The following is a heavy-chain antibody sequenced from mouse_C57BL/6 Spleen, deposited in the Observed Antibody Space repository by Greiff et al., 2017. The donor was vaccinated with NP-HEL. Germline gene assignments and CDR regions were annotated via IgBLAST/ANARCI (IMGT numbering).Heavy chain of an antibody. Sequence: VQLQQPGTELVKPGASVKLSCKASCYTFTSYWMHWVKQRPGQGLEWIGEIDPSDSYTNYNQKFKGKSTLTVDKSSSTAYMQLSSLTSEDSAVYYCARNDGFDYWGQGTTLTVSS. CDR1: CYTFTSYW. V-gene: IGHV1-69*01. D-gene: IGHD2-3*01. J-gene: IGHJ2*01. CDR2: IDPSDSYT. CDR3: ARNDGFDY.